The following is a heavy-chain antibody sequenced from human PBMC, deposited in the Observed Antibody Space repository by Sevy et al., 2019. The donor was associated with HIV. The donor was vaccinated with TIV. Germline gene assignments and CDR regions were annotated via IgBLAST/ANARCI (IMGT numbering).Heavy chain of an antibody. CDR1: GLTLSADS. V-gene: IGHV3-21*01. D-gene: IGHD1-26*01. J-gene: IGHJ3*02. CDR2: ISRSSTYI. Sequence: GGSLRLSCEAYGLTLSADSMNWVRQAPGKGLEWVSSISRSSTYIYYADSVKGRFTISGDNAKNSVYLQMNSLRAEDTAVYYCARDIIVGGSFDIWGQGTMVTVSS. CDR3: ARDIIVGGSFDI.